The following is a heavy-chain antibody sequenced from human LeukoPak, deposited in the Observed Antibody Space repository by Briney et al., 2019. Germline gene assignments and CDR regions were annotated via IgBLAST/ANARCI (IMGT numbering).Heavy chain of an antibody. CDR1: GNSISSSSYY. D-gene: IGHD3-9*01. J-gene: IGHJ3*02. CDR3: AKDPRNILTGDFDDFDI. V-gene: IGHV4-39*02. CDR2: VYYSGRT. Sequence: SQTLSLTCTVSGNSISSSSYYWGWIRQPPGKELQWIASVYYSGRTNYSPSLKSRVTIYVDTSEKQFSLQLNSVTAADTAVYFCAKDPRNILTGDFDDFDIWGQGTMVIVSS.